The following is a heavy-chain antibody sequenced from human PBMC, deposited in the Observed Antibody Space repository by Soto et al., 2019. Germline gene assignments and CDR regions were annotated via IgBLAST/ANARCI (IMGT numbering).Heavy chain of an antibody. V-gene: IGHV3-9*01. Sequence: EVQLVESGGGLVQPGRSLRLSCAASGFTFDDYAMHWVRQAPGKGLEWVSGISWNSGSIGYADSVKGRFTISRDNVKNSLYLQMNSLRAEDTALYYCAKEGDYGGLDYWGQGTLVTVSS. D-gene: IGHD4-17*01. CDR1: GFTFDDYA. J-gene: IGHJ4*02. CDR2: ISWNSGSI. CDR3: AKEGDYGGLDY.